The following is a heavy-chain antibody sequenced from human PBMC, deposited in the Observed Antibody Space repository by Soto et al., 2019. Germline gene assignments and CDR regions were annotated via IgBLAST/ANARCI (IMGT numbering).Heavy chain of an antibody. Sequence: AGGSLRLSXAASGFTFSSYAMSWVRQAPGKGLEWVSAISGSGGSTYYADSVKGRFTISRDNSKNTLYLQMNSLRAEDTAVYYCAKPAVAGDAFDIWGQGTMVTVSS. D-gene: IGHD2-15*01. CDR1: GFTFSSYA. CDR3: AKPAVAGDAFDI. V-gene: IGHV3-23*01. CDR2: ISGSGGST. J-gene: IGHJ3*02.